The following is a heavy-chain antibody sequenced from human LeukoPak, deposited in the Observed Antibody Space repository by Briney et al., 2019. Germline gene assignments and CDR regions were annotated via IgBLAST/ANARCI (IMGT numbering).Heavy chain of an antibody. D-gene: IGHD3-10*01. CDR1: GGSISSRSYY. Sequence: SETLSLTCTVSGGSISSRSYYWGWIRQPPGKGLEWIGSIYYKGNTYLNPSLKSRVTISEDTSKNQFSLKLNSVTAADTAVYYCARGQWFRAFWSRGTPVTVSS. CDR3: ARGQWFRAF. J-gene: IGHJ4*02. CDR2: IYYKGNT. V-gene: IGHV4-39*07.